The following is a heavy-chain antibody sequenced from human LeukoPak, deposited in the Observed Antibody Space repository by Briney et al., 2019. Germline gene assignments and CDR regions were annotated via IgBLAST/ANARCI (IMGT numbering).Heavy chain of an antibody. CDR2: MFHTGST. CDR3: ARDHSSSSEDY. Sequence: SETLSLTCTVSGYSISSGYYWAWIRQPPGKGLEWIGSMFHTGSTYHNPSLKSRVTISVDTSKNQFSLKLNSVTAADTAVYYCARDHSSSSEDYWGQGTLVTVSS. J-gene: IGHJ4*02. V-gene: IGHV4-38-2*02. D-gene: IGHD6-13*01. CDR1: GYSISSGYY.